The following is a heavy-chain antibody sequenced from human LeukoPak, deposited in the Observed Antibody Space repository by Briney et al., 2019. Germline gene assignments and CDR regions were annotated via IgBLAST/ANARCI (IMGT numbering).Heavy chain of an antibody. CDR2: IYYSGST. CDR3: ARGSSSQLWLTRGCYFDY. D-gene: IGHD5-18*01. J-gene: IGHJ4*02. Sequence: PSETLSLTCTVSGGSISSGGYYWSWIRQHPGKGLEWIGYIYYSGSTYYNPSLKSRVTISVDTSKNQFSLKLSSVTAADTAVHYCARGSSSQLWLTRGCYFDYWGQGTLVTVSS. V-gene: IGHV4-31*03. CDR1: GGSISSGGYY.